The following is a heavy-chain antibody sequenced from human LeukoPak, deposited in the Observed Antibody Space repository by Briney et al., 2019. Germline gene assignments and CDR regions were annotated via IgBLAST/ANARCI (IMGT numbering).Heavy chain of an antibody. J-gene: IGHJ4*02. CDR1: GFTFDDYG. CDR2: INWNGGST. CDR3: ARVISGDSSGYYRYPDY. V-gene: IGHV3-20*04. Sequence: GGSLRLSCAASGFTFDDYGMSWVRQAPGKGLEWVSGINWNGGSTGYADSVKGRFTISRDNAKNSLYLQMNSLRAEDTALYYCARVISGDSSGYYRYPDYWGQGTLVTVAS. D-gene: IGHD3-22*01.